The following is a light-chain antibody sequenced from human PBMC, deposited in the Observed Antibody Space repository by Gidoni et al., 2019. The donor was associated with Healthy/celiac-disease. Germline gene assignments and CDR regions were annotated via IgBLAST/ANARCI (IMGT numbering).Light chain of an antibody. V-gene: IGKV3-20*01. CDR2: GAS. J-gene: IGKJ2*01. CDR1: QSVSSSY. CDR3: QQYGSSTGYT. Sequence: EIVLTQSPGTLSLSPGERATLSCRASQSVSSSYLAWYQQKPGQAPRRLIYGASSRATGIPDRFSGSGSGTDFTLTISRLEPEDFAVYYCQQYGSSTGYTFGQGTKVEIK.